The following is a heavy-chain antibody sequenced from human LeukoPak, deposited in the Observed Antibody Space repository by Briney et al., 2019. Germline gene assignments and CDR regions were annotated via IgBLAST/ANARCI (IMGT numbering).Heavy chain of an antibody. Sequence: GGSLRLSCAASGFSVNSKYMNWVRQAPGKGLEWVSVIYIGGNSYYADSVKGRFTTSRDDSKNTLYLQMNSLRAEDTAVYYCARGNMVIAAGGMDVWGQGTTVTVSS. D-gene: IGHD6-13*01. CDR3: ARGNMVIAAGGMDV. CDR1: GFSVNSKY. CDR2: IYIGGNS. V-gene: IGHV3-53*01. J-gene: IGHJ6*02.